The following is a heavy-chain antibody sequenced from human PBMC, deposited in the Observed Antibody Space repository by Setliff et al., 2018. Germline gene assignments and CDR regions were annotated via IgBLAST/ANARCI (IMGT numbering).Heavy chain of an antibody. CDR2: IYIGGSA. CDR1: NGSISTYY. D-gene: IGHD2-2*01. CDR3: ARGRGYCSSTSCSTYYYYGMDV. V-gene: IGHV4-59*12. Sequence: PSETLSLTCTVSNGSISTYYWSWVRQPPGKGLEWIGHIYIGGSANYNPSLKSRVTISVDTSKNQFSLKLSSVTAADTAVYYCARGRGYCSSTSCSTYYYYGMDVWGQGTTVTVSS. J-gene: IGHJ6*02.